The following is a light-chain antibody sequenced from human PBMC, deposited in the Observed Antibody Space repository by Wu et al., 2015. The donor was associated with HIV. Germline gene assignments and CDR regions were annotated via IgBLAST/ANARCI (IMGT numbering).Light chain of an antibody. CDR1: QSVSTNY. CDR3: QQYADSPLT. CDR2: GVS. J-gene: IGKJ4*01. V-gene: IGKV3-20*01. Sequence: IVLTQSPGTLSLFPGERATLSCRASQSVSTNYFAWYQQKPGQAPRLLIYGVSSRATGIPDRFSGSGSGTDFTLTISRLEPEDFAVYYCQQYADSPLTFGGGTKVEI.